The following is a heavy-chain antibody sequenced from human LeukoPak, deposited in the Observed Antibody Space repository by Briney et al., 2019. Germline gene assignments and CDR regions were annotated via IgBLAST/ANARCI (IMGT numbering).Heavy chain of an antibody. D-gene: IGHD3-9*01. CDR3: ARSYDTRPVTHFDY. CDR2: ISGSGGST. J-gene: IGHJ4*02. CDR1: GFTFSSYA. V-gene: IGHV3-23*01. Sequence: GGSLRLSCAASGFTFSSYAMSWVRQAPGKGLEWVSAISGSGGSTYYADSVKGRFTISRDNAKNSLYLQMNSLRAEDTAVYYCARSYDTRPVTHFDYWSQGTLVTVSS.